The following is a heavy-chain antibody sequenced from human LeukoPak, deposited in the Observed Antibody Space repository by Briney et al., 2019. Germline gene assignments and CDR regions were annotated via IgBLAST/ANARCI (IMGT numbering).Heavy chain of an antibody. J-gene: IGHJ4*02. CDR2: ISGGGDIT. D-gene: IGHD2-21*02. V-gene: IGHV3-23*01. CDR3: VREDTPATANY. Sequence: GGSLRLSCAASGFNFANHAMSWVRQTPGKGLEWVSAISGGGDITYYADSVTGRFTISRDNSKDTVFLQMHSLSPGDRAVYYCVREDTPATANYWGQGTLVTISS. CDR1: GFNFANHA.